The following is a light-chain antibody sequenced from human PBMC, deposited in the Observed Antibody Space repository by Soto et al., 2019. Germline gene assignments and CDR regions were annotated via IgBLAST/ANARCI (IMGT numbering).Light chain of an antibody. CDR1: QSIAND. Sequence: DIQMTQSPSSLSASLGERVTIACRASQSIANDCGWYQQNPGKVPKSLISAASSLQTGVPSRFSGSGSGTEFTLTISSLQPEDFATYYCLQHNSYPLTFGQGTRVEIK. CDR3: LQHNSYPLT. CDR2: AAS. V-gene: IGKV1-17*01. J-gene: IGKJ5*01.